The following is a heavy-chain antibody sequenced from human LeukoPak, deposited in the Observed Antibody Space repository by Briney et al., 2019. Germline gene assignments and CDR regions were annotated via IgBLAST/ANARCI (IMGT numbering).Heavy chain of an antibody. CDR3: ARYYYGSGSRNWFDP. CDR2: IYYSGST. D-gene: IGHD3-10*01. V-gene: IGHV4-31*03. Sequence: SETLSLTCTVSGGSISSGGYYWSWIRQHPGKGLEWIGYIYYSGSTYYNPSLKSRVTISVDTSKNQFSLKLSSVTAADTAVYYCARYYYGSGSRNWFDPWGQGTLVTGSS. CDR1: GGSISSGGYY. J-gene: IGHJ5*02.